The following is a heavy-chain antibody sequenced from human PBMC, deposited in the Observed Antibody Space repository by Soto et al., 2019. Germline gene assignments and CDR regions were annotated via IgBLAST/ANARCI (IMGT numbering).Heavy chain of an antibody. Sequence: SVQVSCTGSGYTFTGYDMHWVRQAPGQGLEWMGWINPNSGGTNYAQKFQGWVTMTRDTSISTAYMELSRLRSDDTAVYYCARGNQCLSYGLDGWGKRTNVTVSS. J-gene: IGHJ6*04. CDR3: ARGNQCLSYGLDG. D-gene: IGHD2-2*01. CDR2: INPNSGGT. CDR1: GYTFTGYD. V-gene: IGHV1-2*04.